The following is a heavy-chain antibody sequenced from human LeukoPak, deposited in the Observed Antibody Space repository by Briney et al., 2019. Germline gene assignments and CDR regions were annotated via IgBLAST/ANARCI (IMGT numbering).Heavy chain of an antibody. CDR1: GFSFTDYP. CDR3: AKDGTGGYYYLDY. D-gene: IGHD3-22*01. V-gene: IGHV3-30*18. Sequence: PGGSLRLSCATSGFSFTDYPMNWVRQAPGMGLEWVALILYDGSNEYYADSVQGRFTISRDSSRNTLYLQMNSLRAEDTAVYYCAKDGTGGYYYLDYWGQGTLVTVSS. CDR2: ILYDGSNE. J-gene: IGHJ4*02.